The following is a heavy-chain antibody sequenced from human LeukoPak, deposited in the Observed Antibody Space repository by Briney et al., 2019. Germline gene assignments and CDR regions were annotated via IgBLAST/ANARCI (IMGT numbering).Heavy chain of an antibody. Sequence: ASVKVSCKASGYTFTSYDINWVRQATGQGLEWTGWMNPNSGNTGYAQKFQGRVTMTRNTSISTAYMELSSLRSEDTAVYYCARGPRTVVRGVTGDYWGQGTLVTVSS. CDR1: GYTFTSYD. CDR3: ARGPRTVVRGVTGDY. J-gene: IGHJ4*02. CDR2: MNPNSGNT. V-gene: IGHV1-8*01. D-gene: IGHD3-10*01.